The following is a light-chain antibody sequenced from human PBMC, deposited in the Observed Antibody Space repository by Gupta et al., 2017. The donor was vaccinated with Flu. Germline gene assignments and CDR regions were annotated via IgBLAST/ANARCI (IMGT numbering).Light chain of an antibody. Sequence: PSFLSASVGDRVTITCRASLSIGISLNWYQQKPGKAPKLLIYGASTLQTGGPSKFSGSGSGADFILTISTLQPEDFATYCRQQIYISPNTFGGGTVVDI. V-gene: IGKV1-39*01. CDR3: QQIYISPNT. J-gene: IGKJ4*01. CDR1: LSIGIS. CDR2: GAS.